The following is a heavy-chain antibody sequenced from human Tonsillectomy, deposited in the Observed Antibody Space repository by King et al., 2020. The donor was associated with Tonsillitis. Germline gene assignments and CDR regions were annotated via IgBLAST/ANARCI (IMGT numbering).Heavy chain of an antibody. CDR2: MDYSGTI. CDR3: ARYVSGSFDS. V-gene: IGHV4-39*01. Sequence: QLQESGPGVVKPSETLSLTCTVSGGSISSSDHYWAWIHQPPGKGLEWIGYMDYSGTIFYNASLKRRITISGGTSENRFSLKLSSVTAADTAVYFCARYVSGSFDSWGQGALVTVSS. J-gene: IGHJ4*02. D-gene: IGHD1-26*01. CDR1: GGSISSSDHY.